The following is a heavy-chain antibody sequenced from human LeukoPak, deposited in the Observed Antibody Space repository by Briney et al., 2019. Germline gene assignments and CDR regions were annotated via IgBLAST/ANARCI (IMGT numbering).Heavy chain of an antibody. D-gene: IGHD6-13*01. J-gene: IGHJ6*02. CDR2: FDPEDGET. CDR1: GYTLTELS. Sequence: ASVEVSCKVSGYTLTELSMHWVRQAPGKGLEWMGGFDPEDGETIYAQKFQGRVTMTEDTSTDTAYMELSSPRSEDTAVYYCARGTYSSSWLKYYYYGMDVWGQGTTVTVSS. CDR3: ARGTYSSSWLKYYYYGMDV. V-gene: IGHV1-24*01.